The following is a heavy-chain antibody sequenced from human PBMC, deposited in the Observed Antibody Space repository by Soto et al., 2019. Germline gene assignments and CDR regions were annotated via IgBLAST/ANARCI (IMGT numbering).Heavy chain of an antibody. CDR3: ARAGSYYDYVWGSYRYPNFDY. J-gene: IGHJ4*02. D-gene: IGHD3-16*02. V-gene: IGHV4-34*01. CDR1: GGSFSGYY. CDR2: INHSGST. Sequence: KPSETLSLTCAVYGGSFSGYYWSWIRQPPGKGLEWIGEINHSGSTNYNPSLKSRVTISVDTSKNQFSLKLSSVTAADTAVYYCARAGSYYDYVWGSYRYPNFDYWGQGTLVTVSS.